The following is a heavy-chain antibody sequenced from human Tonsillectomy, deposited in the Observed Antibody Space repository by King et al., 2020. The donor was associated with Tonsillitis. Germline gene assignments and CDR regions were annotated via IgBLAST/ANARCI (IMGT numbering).Heavy chain of an antibody. CDR1: GFIFSSYG. Sequence: VQLVESGGGVVQPGRSLRLSCAASGFIFSSYGMHWVRQAPGKGLEWVAVISYDGSDKHYADSVKGRFTISRDNSKNTLYLQMNSLRAEDTAVYSCAKRGPYSSVWEGGDYFDHWGQGTLVTVSS. CDR2: ISYDGSDK. V-gene: IGHV3-30*18. CDR3: AKRGPYSSVWEGGDYFDH. D-gene: IGHD6-19*01. J-gene: IGHJ4*02.